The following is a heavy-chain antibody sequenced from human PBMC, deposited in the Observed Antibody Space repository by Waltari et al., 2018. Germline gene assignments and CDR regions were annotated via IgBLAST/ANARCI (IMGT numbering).Heavy chain of an antibody. V-gene: IGHV1-2*06. CDR1: GYTFTGYF. Sequence: QVQLVQSGAEVKKPGASVTVSCKASGYTFTGYFLPWVRQAPGQGLEWMGRINPNSGGTNYAQKFQGRVTMTRDTSISTAYMELSRLRSDDTAVYYCARAQLPGGTDYWGQGTLVTVSS. CDR2: INPNSGGT. J-gene: IGHJ4*02. CDR3: ARAQLPGGTDY. D-gene: IGHD3-16*01.